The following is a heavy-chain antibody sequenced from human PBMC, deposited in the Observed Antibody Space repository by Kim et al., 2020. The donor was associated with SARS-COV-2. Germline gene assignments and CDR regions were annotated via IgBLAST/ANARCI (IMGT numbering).Heavy chain of an antibody. CDR3: AKDRGNYYDSSGYADY. CDR1: GFTFSSYA. D-gene: IGHD3-22*01. V-gene: IGHV3-23*01. J-gene: IGHJ4*02. Sequence: GGSLRLSCAASGFTFSSYAMSWVRQAPGKGLEWVSAISGSGGSTYYADSVKGRFTISRDNSKNTLYLQMNSLRAEDTAVYYCAKDRGNYYDSSGYADYWGQGTLVTVSS. CDR2: ISGSGGST.